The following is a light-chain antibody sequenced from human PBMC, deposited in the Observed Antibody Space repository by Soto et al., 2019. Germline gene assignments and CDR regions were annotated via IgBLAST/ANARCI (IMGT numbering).Light chain of an antibody. CDR3: QQYGTSPIT. Sequence: ETVMTQSPGTLSVSLGERATLSCRASQSVSSNLAWYQQKPGQAPRLLVYGASTRATGIPARFSGSGSGRDFTLTISRLEPADFAVYYCQQYGTSPITFGQGTRLEIK. J-gene: IGKJ5*01. CDR1: QSVSSN. V-gene: IGKV3-20*01. CDR2: GAS.